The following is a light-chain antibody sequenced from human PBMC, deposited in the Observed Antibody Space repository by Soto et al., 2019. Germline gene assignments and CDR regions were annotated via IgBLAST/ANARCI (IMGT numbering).Light chain of an antibody. J-gene: IGKJ1*01. V-gene: IGKV3-20*01. CDR1: QSVGNS. CDR2: DVS. CDR3: QQYGSPPWT. Sequence: EIVLTQSPATLSLSPGERASLSCRASQSVGNSLAWYQHKPGQAPRLLIYDVSNRATGIPARFSGSGSGTDFTLTISRLEPEDFAVYYCQQYGSPPWTFGQGTKVEIK.